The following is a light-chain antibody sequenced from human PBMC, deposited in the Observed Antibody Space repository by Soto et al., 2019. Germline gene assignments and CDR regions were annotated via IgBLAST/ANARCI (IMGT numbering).Light chain of an antibody. V-gene: IGKV1-39*01. J-gene: IGKJ1*01. Sequence: DIQMTQSPSSLSASVGDRVTITCRASLTIGDSLSWFQQKAGKPPTLLIYGASALQSGVPARFSGSGSGTDFTLTISNMQREDFATYYCLQTYNLPRTFGQGTKVGIK. CDR1: LTIGDS. CDR3: LQTYNLPRT. CDR2: GAS.